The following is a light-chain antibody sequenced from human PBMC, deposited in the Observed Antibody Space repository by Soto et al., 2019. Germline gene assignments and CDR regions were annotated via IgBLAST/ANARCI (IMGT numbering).Light chain of an antibody. V-gene: IGLV2-8*01. J-gene: IGLJ2*01. Sequence: QSALTQPPSASGSPGQSVTISCTGTSSDVGGYNYVSWYQQHPGKAPKLVISEVSKRPSGVPDRFSGSKSGNTASLTVSGLQAVDEADYYCSSYAGSNNVVFGGGTKLTVL. CDR3: SSYAGSNNVV. CDR2: EVS. CDR1: SSDVGGYNY.